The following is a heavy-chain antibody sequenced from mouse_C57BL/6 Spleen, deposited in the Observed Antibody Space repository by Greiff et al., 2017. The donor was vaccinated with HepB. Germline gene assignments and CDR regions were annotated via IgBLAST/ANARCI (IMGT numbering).Heavy chain of an antibody. CDR2: IDPSDSYT. D-gene: IGHD2-1*01. CDR1: GYTFTSYW. J-gene: IGHJ4*01. V-gene: IGHV1-50*01. Sequence: QVQLQQPGAELVKPGASVKLSCKASGYTFTSYWMQWVKQRPGQGLEWIGEIDPSDSYTNYNQKFKGKATLTVDTSSSTAYMQLSSLTSEDSAVYYFAALYGTHAMDYWGQGTSVTVSS. CDR3: AALYGTHAMDY.